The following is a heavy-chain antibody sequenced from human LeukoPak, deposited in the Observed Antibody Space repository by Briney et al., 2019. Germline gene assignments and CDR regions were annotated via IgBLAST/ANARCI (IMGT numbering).Heavy chain of an antibody. CDR1: GFTFSSYS. J-gene: IGHJ5*02. CDR3: ARECVVVLAAIYWFDP. D-gene: IGHD2-2*02. V-gene: IGHV3-21*01. Sequence: PGGSLRLSCAASGFTFSSYSMNWVRQAPGKGLEWVSSISSSSSYIYYADSVKGRFTISRDNAKNSLYLQMNSLRAEDTAVYYCARECVVVLAAIYWFDPWDQGTLVTVSS. CDR2: ISSSSSYI.